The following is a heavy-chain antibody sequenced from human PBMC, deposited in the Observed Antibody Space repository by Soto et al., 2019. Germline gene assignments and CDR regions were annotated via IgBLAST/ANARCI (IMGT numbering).Heavy chain of an antibody. CDR3: ARAVYSSSWPFDY. D-gene: IGHD6-13*01. V-gene: IGHV3-11*05. J-gene: IGHJ4*02. CDR2: ISSSSSYT. CDR1: GFTFSDYY. Sequence: PGGSLRLSCAASGFTFSDYYMSWIRQAPGKGLEWVSYISSSSSYTNYADSVKGRFTISRDNAKNSLYLQMNSLRAEDTAVYYCARAVYSSSWPFDYWGQGTLVTVSS.